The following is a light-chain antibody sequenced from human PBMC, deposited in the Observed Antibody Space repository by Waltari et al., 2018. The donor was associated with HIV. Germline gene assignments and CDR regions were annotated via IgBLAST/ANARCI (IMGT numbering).Light chain of an antibody. V-gene: IGLV2-23*02. CDR1: SGDVGSYNL. Sequence: QSALTQPASVSGSPGQSITLSCTGSSGDVGSYNLVSWYQLLPGKVPKLLIYEVSKRPSGVSNRFSGSKSDTTASLTISGLQADDEADYYCSSYAGSHTLIFGGGTKLTVL. CDR2: EVS. J-gene: IGLJ2*01. CDR3: SSYAGSHTLI.